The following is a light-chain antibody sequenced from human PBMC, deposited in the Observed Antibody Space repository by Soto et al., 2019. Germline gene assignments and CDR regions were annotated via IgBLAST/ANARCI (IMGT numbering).Light chain of an antibody. Sequence: QSALTQFASVSGSPGQSITISCTGTSIDVGAYNYVSWYQQHPDKAPKLLIYEVGNRPSGVSFRFSGSKSGNTASLTISGLQAEDEADYYCSSYTARGTRVFGTGTTLTVL. CDR1: SIDVGAYNY. V-gene: IGLV2-14*01. CDR3: SSYTARGTRV. CDR2: EVG. J-gene: IGLJ1*01.